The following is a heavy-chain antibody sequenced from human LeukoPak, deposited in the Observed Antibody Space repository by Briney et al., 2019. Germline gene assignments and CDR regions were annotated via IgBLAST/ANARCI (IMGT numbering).Heavy chain of an antibody. CDR1: GGSISSHY. J-gene: IGHJ4*02. V-gene: IGHV4-4*07. CDR3: ARGPAALGYFDH. Sequence: PSETLSLTCSVSGGSISSHYWSWLRQPAGKGLEWIGHIYSDGSVNYNPSVKSRVTMSVDTSKNQFSLQLCFVTAADTAVFYCARGPAALGYFDHWDPGT. CDR2: IYSDGSV. D-gene: IGHD6-13*01.